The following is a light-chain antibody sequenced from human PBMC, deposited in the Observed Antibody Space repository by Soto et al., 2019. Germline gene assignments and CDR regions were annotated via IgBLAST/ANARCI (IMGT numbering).Light chain of an antibody. V-gene: IGLV2-8*01. CDR1: SSDIGAYDF. Sequence: QSALTQPPSASGSPGQSVTISCTGTSSDIGAYDFVSWYQRRPGTAPKLIIYEVTRRPSGVPDRFSGSKSGNTASLTVSGLQAEDEAGYFCTAYSGSKKFYVFGTGTKLTVL. CDR3: TAYSGSKKFYV. J-gene: IGLJ1*01. CDR2: EVT.